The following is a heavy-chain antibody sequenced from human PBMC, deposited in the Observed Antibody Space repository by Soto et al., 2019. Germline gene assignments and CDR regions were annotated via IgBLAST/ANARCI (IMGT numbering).Heavy chain of an antibody. Sequence: PSETLSLTCSVSGDFISGYYWSWIRQPPGKGLEWIGYIYYSGGTNHNPSLKSRVTISVDTSKNQFSLKLSSVTAADTAVYYCARWFYYDSSGHPDYWGQGTLVTVSS. CDR1: GDFISGYY. D-gene: IGHD3-22*01. J-gene: IGHJ4*02. V-gene: IGHV4-59*01. CDR2: IYYSGGT. CDR3: ARWFYYDSSGHPDY.